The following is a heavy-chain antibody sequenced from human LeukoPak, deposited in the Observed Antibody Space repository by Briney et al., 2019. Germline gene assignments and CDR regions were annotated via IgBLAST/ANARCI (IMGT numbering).Heavy chain of an antibody. Sequence: PSETLSLTCTVSGGSINTYYWSWIRQPPGKGLEWIGYIYYSGSTNYNPSLKSRVTISVDTSKNQFSLKLSSVTAADTAVYYCARETDYGPTDYWGQGTLVTVSS. J-gene: IGHJ4*02. CDR1: GGSINTYY. CDR2: IYYSGST. D-gene: IGHD4-17*01. V-gene: IGHV4-59*01. CDR3: ARETDYGPTDY.